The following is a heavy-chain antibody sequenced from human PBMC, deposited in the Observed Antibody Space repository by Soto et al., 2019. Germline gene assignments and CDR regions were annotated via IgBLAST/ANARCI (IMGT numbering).Heavy chain of an antibody. Sequence: ASVKVSCKVSGYTLTELSMHWVRQAPGKGLEWMGGFDPEDGDTIYAQKFQGRVTMTEDTSTDTAYMELSSLRSEDTAVYYCATYFTRSGWNPFDYWGQGTLVTVSS. CDR2: FDPEDGDT. D-gene: IGHD6-19*01. CDR1: GYTLTELS. V-gene: IGHV1-24*01. CDR3: ATYFTRSGWNPFDY. J-gene: IGHJ4*02.